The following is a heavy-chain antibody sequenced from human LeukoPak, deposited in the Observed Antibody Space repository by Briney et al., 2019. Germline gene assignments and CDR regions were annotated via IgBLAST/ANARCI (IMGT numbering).Heavy chain of an antibody. J-gene: IGHJ4*02. Sequence: PSETLSLTCTVSSGSISSYYWSWIRQPPGKGLEWIGHISYSGGTNYNPSPKSRVTMSLDTSKNQFSLKLNSVTAADTAVYYCARHPDTSGYYFHCDSWGQGALVTVSS. CDR2: ISYSGGT. CDR3: ARHPDTSGYYFHCDS. CDR1: SGSISSYY. D-gene: IGHD3-22*01. V-gene: IGHV4-59*08.